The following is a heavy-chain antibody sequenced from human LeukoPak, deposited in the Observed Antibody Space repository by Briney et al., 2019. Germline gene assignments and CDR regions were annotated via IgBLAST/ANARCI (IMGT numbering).Heavy chain of an antibody. Sequence: SETLSLTCTVSGDSISGSNYYYRWIRQPPAKGLEWLGAVHQSGHVEYNPSLRVRTTISVDTAKNQFSLKLTSMTGADTGFYYCVKEPSIWGKGILVTVSS. CDR3: VKEPSI. V-gene: IGHV4-39*07. CDR2: VHQSGHV. CDR1: GDSISGSNYY. J-gene: IGHJ4*02.